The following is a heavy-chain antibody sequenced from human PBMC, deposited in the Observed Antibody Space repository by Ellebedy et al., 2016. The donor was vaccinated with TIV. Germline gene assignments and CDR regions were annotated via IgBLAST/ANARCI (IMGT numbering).Heavy chain of an antibody. V-gene: IGHV3-21*04. CDR3: ARDWWRGEDYFYGLDV. CDR2: ISSSSNYI. J-gene: IGHJ6*02. Sequence: GGSLRLSXAASGFTFSGYSMNWVRQAPGKGLEWVSSISSSSNYIYFADSVKGRFTISRDNAKNSLSLQMNSLRAEDTALYHCARDWWRGEDYFYGLDVWGQGTTVTVSS. D-gene: IGHD3-10*01. CDR1: GFTFSGYS.